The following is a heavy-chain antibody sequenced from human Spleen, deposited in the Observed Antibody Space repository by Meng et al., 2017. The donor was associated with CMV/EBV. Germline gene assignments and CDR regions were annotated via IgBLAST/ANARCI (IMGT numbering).Heavy chain of an antibody. J-gene: IGHJ6*02. CDR3: AREGQQLIYYYGMDV. Sequence: GESLKISCAASGFDFSVYSMNWVRQAPGKGLEWVSHITSSSNTMYHADSVKGRFTISRDNAKNSLYLQMNSLRAGDTAVYYCAREGQQLIYYYGMDVWGQGTTVTVSS. CDR2: ITSSSNTM. D-gene: IGHD6-13*01. V-gene: IGHV3-48*04. CDR1: GFDFSVYS.